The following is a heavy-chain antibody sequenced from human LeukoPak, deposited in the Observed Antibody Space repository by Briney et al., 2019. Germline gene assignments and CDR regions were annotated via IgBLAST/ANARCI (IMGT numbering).Heavy chain of an antibody. Sequence: PVASVKVSCKASGYTFTSYDINWVRQATGQGLEWMGWMNPNSGNTGYAQKFQGRVTMTRNTSISTAYMELSSLRSEDTAVYYCARGRRATGIAAAHWGQGTLVTVSS. CDR1: GYTFTSYD. CDR2: MNPNSGNT. D-gene: IGHD6-13*01. V-gene: IGHV1-8*01. J-gene: IGHJ4*02. CDR3: ARGRRATGIAAAH.